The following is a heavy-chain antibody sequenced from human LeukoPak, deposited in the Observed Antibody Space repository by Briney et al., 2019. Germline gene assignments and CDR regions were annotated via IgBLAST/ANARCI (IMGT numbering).Heavy chain of an antibody. CDR2: INPSGGCT. CDR3: AREGWELLGWFDP. Sequence: ASVKVSCKASGYTFTSYYMHWVRQAPGQGLEWMGIINPSGGCTSYAQKFQGRVTMTRDTSTSTVYMELSSLRSEDTAVYYCAREGWELLGWFDPWSQGTLVTVSS. D-gene: IGHD1-26*01. CDR1: GYTFTSYY. J-gene: IGHJ5*02. V-gene: IGHV1-46*03.